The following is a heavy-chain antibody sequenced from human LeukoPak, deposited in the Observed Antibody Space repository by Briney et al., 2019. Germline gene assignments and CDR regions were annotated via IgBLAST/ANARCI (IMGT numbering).Heavy chain of an antibody. CDR1: GFTFSSYG. CDR3: AKDLSTIYGDYEFDY. V-gene: IGHV3-30*18. Sequence: GRSLRLSCAASGFTFSSYGMHWVRQAPGKGLEGVAVISYDGSNKYYADSVKGRFTISRDNSTNTLYLQMNSLRAEDTDVYYCAKDLSTIYGDYEFDYWGQGTLVTVSS. D-gene: IGHD4-17*01. CDR2: ISYDGSNK. J-gene: IGHJ4*02.